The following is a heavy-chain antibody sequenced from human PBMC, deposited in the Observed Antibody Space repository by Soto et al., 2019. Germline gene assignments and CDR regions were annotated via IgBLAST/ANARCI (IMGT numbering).Heavy chain of an antibody. V-gene: IGHV1-18*01. Sequence: ASVKVSCKASGYTFTSYGISWVRQAPGQGLEWMGWISAYNGNTNYAQKLQGRVTMTTDTSTSTAYMELRSLRSDDTAVYYCARDGIAYCGGDCYPTDAFDIWGQGTMVTVSS. CDR1: GYTFTSYG. J-gene: IGHJ3*02. CDR2: ISAYNGNT. CDR3: ARDGIAYCGGDCYPTDAFDI. D-gene: IGHD2-21*02.